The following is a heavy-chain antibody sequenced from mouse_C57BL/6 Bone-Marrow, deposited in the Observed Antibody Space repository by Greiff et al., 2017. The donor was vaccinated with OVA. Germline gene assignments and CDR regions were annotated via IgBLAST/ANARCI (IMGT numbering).Heavy chain of an antibody. CDR2: ISNLAYSI. V-gene: IGHV5-15*01. CDR3: ARHVRYYYAMDY. Sequence: EVKLMESGGGLVQPGGSLKLSCAASRFTFSDYGMAWVRQAPRKGPEWVAFISNLAYSIYYADTVTGRFTISRENAKNTLYLEMSSLRSEDTAMYYCARHVRYYYAMDYWGQGTSVTVSS. J-gene: IGHJ4*01. CDR1: RFTFSDYG.